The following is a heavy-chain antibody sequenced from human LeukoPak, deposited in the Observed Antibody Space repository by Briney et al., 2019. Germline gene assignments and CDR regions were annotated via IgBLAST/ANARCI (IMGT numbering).Heavy chain of an antibody. CDR3: ARTVQKKIVVVIEVIFDY. CDR1: GGSISSYY. J-gene: IGHJ4*02. D-gene: IGHD3-22*01. CDR2: INHSGST. V-gene: IGHV4-34*01. Sequence: PSETLSLTCTVSGGSISSYYWSWIRQPPGKGLEWIGEINHSGSTNYNPSLKSRVTISVDTSKNQFSLKLSSVTAADTAVYYCARTVQKKIVVVIEVIFDYWGQGTLVTVSS.